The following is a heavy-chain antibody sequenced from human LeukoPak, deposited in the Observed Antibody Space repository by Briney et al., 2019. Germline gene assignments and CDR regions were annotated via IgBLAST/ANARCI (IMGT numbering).Heavy chain of an antibody. CDR3: AKERSSRAFDI. CDR2: IYTSGIT. Sequence: SETLSLTCTVSGGSISSYYWSWIRQPAGKGLEWIGRIYTSGITNYNPSLKSRVTISVDTSKNQFSLKLSSVTAADTAVYYCAKERSSRAFDIWGQGTMVTVSS. CDR1: GGSISSYY. J-gene: IGHJ3*02. V-gene: IGHV4-4*07. D-gene: IGHD3-10*01.